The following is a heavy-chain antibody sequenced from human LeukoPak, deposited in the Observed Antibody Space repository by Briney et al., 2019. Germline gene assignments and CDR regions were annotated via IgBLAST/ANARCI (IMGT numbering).Heavy chain of an antibody. CDR1: GFTFSSHS. Sequence: GGSLRLSCAASGFTFSSHSMNWVRQTPGKGLEWISYISSSSTIIHYADSVKGRFTISRDDAKNSLYLQMNSLRAEDTAIYYCAKDRYSYAFEYFDSWGQGTLVTVSS. CDR2: ISSSSTII. V-gene: IGHV3-48*01. J-gene: IGHJ4*02. D-gene: IGHD5-18*01. CDR3: AKDRYSYAFEYFDS.